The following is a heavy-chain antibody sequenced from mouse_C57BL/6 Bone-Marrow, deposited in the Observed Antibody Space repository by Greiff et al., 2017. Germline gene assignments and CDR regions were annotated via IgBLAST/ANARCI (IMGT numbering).Heavy chain of an antibody. CDR2: ISSGGDYI. J-gene: IGHJ3*01. CDR1: GFTFSSYA. Sequence: LQQSGEGLVKPGGSLKLSCAASGFTFSSYAMSWVRQTPEKRLEWVAYISSGGDYIYYADTVKGRFTISRDNARNTLYLQMSSLKSEDTAMYYCTRDYYYGSSPFAYWGQGTLVTVSA. V-gene: IGHV5-9-1*02. D-gene: IGHD1-1*01. CDR3: TRDYYYGSSPFAY.